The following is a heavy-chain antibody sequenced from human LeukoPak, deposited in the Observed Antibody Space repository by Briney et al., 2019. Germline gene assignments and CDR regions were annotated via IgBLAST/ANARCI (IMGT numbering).Heavy chain of an antibody. CDR1: GGSISSYY. Sequence: SEILSLTCTVSGGSISSYYWSWIRQPPGKGLEWIGYIYYSGSTNYNPSLKSRVTISVDTSKNQFSLKLSSVTAADTAVYYCARGETWGIGDSTFDYWGQGTLVTVSS. CDR2: IYYSGST. CDR3: ARGETWGIGDSTFDY. J-gene: IGHJ4*02. V-gene: IGHV4-59*01. D-gene: IGHD4-17*01.